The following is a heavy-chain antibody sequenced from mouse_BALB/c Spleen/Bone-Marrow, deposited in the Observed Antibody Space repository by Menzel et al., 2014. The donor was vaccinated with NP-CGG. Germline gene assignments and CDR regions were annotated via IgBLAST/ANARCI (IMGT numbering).Heavy chain of an antibody. CDR1: GYTFTDYA. D-gene: IGHD1-1*01. CDR2: ISSSYGDA. CDR3: ARGLSYYYGTSYYFGY. Sequence: QVQLQQSGAELVRPGVSVKISCKGSGYTFTDYAMHWVKQSHAKSLEWIGIISSSYGDATYNQKFKGKATMTVDKSSNTAYMELARLTSEDSAIYYCARGLSYYYGTSYYFGYWGQGTTLTVSS. V-gene: IGHV1S137*01. J-gene: IGHJ2*01.